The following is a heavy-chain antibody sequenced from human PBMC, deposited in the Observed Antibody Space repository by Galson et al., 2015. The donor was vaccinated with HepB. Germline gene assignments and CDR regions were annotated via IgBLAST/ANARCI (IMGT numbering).Heavy chain of an antibody. CDR2: INPNSGGT. V-gene: IGHV1-2*04. Sequence: SVKVSCKASGFTFNGYYMHWVRQAPGKGLEWMGWINPNSGGTKYAQKFQGWVTMTRDTSISTAYMELSRLRSDDTAVYYCARGEAGAGRSTNSFDSWGQGTPVTVSS. D-gene: IGHD6-19*01. CDR3: ARGEAGAGRSTNSFDS. CDR1: GFTFNGYY. J-gene: IGHJ5*01.